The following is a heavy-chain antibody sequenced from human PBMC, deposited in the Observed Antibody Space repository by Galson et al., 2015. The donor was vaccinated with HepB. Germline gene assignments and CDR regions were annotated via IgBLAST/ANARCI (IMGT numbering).Heavy chain of an antibody. CDR1: GFTVSSNY. D-gene: IGHD2-2*01. CDR2: IYSGGST. Sequence: SLRLSCAASGFTVSSNYMSWVRQAPGKGLEWVSVIYSGGSTYYADSVKGRFTISRDNSKNTLYLQMNSLRAEDTAVYYCARAEVGYCSSTSCYRRPNYYMDVWGKGTTVTVSS. V-gene: IGHV3-53*01. J-gene: IGHJ6*03. CDR3: ARAEVGYCSSTSCYRRPNYYMDV.